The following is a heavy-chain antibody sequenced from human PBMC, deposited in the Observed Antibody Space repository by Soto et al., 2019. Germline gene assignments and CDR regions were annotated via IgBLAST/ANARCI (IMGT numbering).Heavy chain of an antibody. V-gene: IGHV1-58*02. D-gene: IGHD6-13*01. CDR2: IVVGSGNT. J-gene: IGHJ4*02. Sequence: QMQLVQSGPEVKKPGTSVKVSCKASGFTFTSSAMQWVRQARGQRLEWIGWIVVGSGNTNYAQKFQERVTITRDMSTSTAYMELSSLRSEDSAVYYCAAMLMRGEQQLVPSSGDYWGQGTLVTVSS. CDR3: AAMLMRGEQQLVPSSGDY. CDR1: GFTFTSSA.